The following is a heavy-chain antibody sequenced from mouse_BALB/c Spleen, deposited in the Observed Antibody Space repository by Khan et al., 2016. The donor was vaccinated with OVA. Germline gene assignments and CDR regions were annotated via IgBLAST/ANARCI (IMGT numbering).Heavy chain of an antibody. CDR3: ARNRESDYFDY. J-gene: IGHJ2*01. CDR2: IWAGGST. V-gene: IGHV2-9*02. CDR1: GFSLTSYG. Sequence: QVQLQQSGPGLVAPSQSLSITCTVSGFSLTSYGIHWVRQPPGKGLEWLGIIWAGGSTNYNSALMSRLSISKDNSRSQVFLKMNSLQTDDTAIYFCARNRESDYFDYWGQGTTLTVSS.